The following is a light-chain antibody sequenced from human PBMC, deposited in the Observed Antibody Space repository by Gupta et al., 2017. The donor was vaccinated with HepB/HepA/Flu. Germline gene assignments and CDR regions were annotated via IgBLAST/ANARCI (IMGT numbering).Light chain of an antibody. CDR1: QSVSSK. CDR2: GAS. J-gene: IGKJ4*01. CDR3: QQYNNWHT. Sequence: EIVMTQSPATLSVSPGERATLSCRASQSVSSKLDWYQQKPGQAPRLLIYGASTRATGIPDRFSGSGSGTEFTLTSSSLQYEDFAVYYWQQYNNWHTFGGGTKVEIK. V-gene: IGKV3-15*01.